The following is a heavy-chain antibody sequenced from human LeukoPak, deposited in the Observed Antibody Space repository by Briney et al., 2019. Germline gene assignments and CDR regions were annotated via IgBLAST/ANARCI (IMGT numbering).Heavy chain of an antibody. D-gene: IGHD2-15*01. Sequence: GGSLRLSCAASGFTVSSNYMSWVRQAPGKGLEWVSVIYSGGSTYYADSVKGRFTISRDNSKNTLYLQMNSLRAEDTAVYYCAKDRYQGYCSGGSCYDDFDYWGQGTLVTVSS. CDR3: AKDRYQGYCSGGSCYDDFDY. CDR2: IYSGGST. V-gene: IGHV3-53*01. J-gene: IGHJ4*02. CDR1: GFTVSSNY.